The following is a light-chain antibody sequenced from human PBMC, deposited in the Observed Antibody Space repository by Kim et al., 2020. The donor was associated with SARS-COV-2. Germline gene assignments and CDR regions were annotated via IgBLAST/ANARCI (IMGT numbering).Light chain of an antibody. Sequence: QSVLTQPPSVSGAPGQRITISCTGSSSNTGAGYDVNWYQQFPGTAPKLLIYANSNRPSGVPDRFSGPKSGTSASLAITGLQAEDETDYYCQSYDSSLSGYVFGTGTKV. J-gene: IGLJ1*01. CDR1: SSNTGAGYD. CDR2: ANS. CDR3: QSYDSSLSGYV. V-gene: IGLV1-40*01.